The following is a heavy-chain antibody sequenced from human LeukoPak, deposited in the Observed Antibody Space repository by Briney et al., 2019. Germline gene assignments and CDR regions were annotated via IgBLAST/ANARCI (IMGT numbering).Heavy chain of an antibody. V-gene: IGHV3-48*01. CDR1: GFTFNTYS. J-gene: IGHJ3*02. Sequence: PGGSLRLSCAVSGFTFNTYSMNWVRQAPGKGLEWVSYFRGSDNLIHYADSVKGRFTISRDNAKNSLYLQMNSLSADDTAIYYCARDSQWAFDIWGQGTMVTVSS. CDR2: FRGSDNLI. D-gene: IGHD6-19*01. CDR3: ARDSQWAFDI.